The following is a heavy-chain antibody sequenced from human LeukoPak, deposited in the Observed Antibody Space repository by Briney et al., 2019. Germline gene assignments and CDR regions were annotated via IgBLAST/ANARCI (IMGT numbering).Heavy chain of an antibody. Sequence: SETLSLTCTVSGGSISSYYWSWIRQPPGKGLEWIGYIYYSGSTNYNPSLKSRVTISVDTSKNQFSLKLSSVTAADTAVYYCARGRTRTRGCYDSSGYCISGLGYWGQGTLVTVSS. CDR2: IYYSGST. J-gene: IGHJ4*02. V-gene: IGHV4-59*01. D-gene: IGHD3-22*01. CDR3: ARGRTRTRGCYDSSGYCISGLGY. CDR1: GGSISSYY.